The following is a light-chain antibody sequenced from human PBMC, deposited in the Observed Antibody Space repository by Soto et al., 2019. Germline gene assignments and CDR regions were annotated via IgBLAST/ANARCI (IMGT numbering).Light chain of an antibody. CDR3: SSYTSSATLV. Sequence: QSVLTQPASVSGSPGQSITISCTGTSSDVGGYKYVSWYQQHPGKAPKLIIHEVSSRPSGVSSRFSGSKSGNTASLTISGLQAEDEADYYCSSYTSSATLVFGAGTKVTVL. CDR1: SSDVGGYKY. J-gene: IGLJ2*01. V-gene: IGLV2-14*01. CDR2: EVS.